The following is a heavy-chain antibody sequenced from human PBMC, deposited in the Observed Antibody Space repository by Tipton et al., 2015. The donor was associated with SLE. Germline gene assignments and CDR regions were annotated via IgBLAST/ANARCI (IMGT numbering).Heavy chain of an antibody. CDR3: AREGFSGWTTAFDI. CDR2: IYYSGST. V-gene: IGHV4-39*02. Sequence: LRLSCTVSGGSISSSSYYWGWIRQPPGKGLEWIGSIYYSGSTYYNPSLNSRVTTSLDTSKNRFSLKLSSVTAADTAVYYCAREGFSGWTTAFDIWGQGTMVTVSS. CDR1: GGSISSSSYY. J-gene: IGHJ3*02. D-gene: IGHD6-19*01.